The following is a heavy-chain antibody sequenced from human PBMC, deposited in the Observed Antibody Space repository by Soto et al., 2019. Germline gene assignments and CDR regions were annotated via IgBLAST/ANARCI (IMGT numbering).Heavy chain of an antibody. D-gene: IGHD3-22*01. CDR2: IKSKTDGGTT. CDR1: GFTFSNAW. Sequence: GGSLRLSCAASGFTFSNAWMSWVRQAPGKGLEWVGRIKSKTDGGTTDYAAPVKGRFTISRDDSKDTLYLQMNSLKTEDTAVYYCTTEREIYDSSGYYSGYSDFDYWGQGTLVTVSS. J-gene: IGHJ4*02. V-gene: IGHV3-15*01. CDR3: TTEREIYDSSGYYSGYSDFDY.